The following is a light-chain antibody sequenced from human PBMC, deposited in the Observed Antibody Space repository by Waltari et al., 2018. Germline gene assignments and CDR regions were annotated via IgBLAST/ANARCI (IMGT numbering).Light chain of an antibody. CDR2: SND. V-gene: IGLV1-44*01. CDR1: YSDMGRNI. J-gene: IGLJ2*01. Sequence: SVLTQPPSASGTPGQRVTISCSGSYSDMGRNIVPWYQQLPGPAPKLLIYSNDYRPSGVPERFSGSKSGTSASLAISGLQSEDEADYYCATWDDRLTGVVFGGGTRVTVL. CDR3: ATWDDRLTGVV.